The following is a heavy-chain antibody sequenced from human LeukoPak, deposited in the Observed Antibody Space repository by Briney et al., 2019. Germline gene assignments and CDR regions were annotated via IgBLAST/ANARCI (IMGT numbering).Heavy chain of an antibody. J-gene: IGHJ5*02. CDR1: GGSISSSSYY. V-gene: IGHV4-39*07. D-gene: IGHD3-10*01. Sequence: SETLSLTCTVSGGSISSSSYYWGWIRQPPGKGLEWIGSIYYRGITYYNPSLKSRVTISVDTSKNQFSLKLSSVTAADTAVYYCARLRGLTNWFDPWGQGTLVTVSS. CDR3: ARLRGLTNWFDP. CDR2: IYYRGIT.